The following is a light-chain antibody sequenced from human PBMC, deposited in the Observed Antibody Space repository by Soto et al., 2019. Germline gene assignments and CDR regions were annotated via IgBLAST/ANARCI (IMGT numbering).Light chain of an antibody. CDR3: QQADSFPWT. CDR1: KDINSS. V-gene: IGKV1D-12*01. J-gene: IGKJ1*01. Sequence: RVTQSPSSVSASVGDRVTITCQTSKDINSSVAWYQQKPGKAPNLLIFSASALHRGVPPRFSGSGSGTAFTLTVSSLQPEDFAIYYCQQADSFPWTFGQGTRVEIK. CDR2: SAS.